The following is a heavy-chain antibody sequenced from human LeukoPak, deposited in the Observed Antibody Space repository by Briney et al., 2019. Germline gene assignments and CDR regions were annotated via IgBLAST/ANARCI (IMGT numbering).Heavy chain of an antibody. CDR2: ISAYNGNT. J-gene: IGHJ4*02. CDR1: GYTFTSYG. CDR3: ARVPTYYDFWSGLIPPLDY. V-gene: IGHV1-18*01. D-gene: IGHD3-3*01. Sequence: GASVKVSCKASGYTFTSYGISWVRQAPGQGLEWMGWISAYNGNTNYAQKLQGRVTMTTDTSTSTAYMELRSLRSDDTAVYYCARVPTYYDFWSGLIPPLDYWGQGTLDTVSS.